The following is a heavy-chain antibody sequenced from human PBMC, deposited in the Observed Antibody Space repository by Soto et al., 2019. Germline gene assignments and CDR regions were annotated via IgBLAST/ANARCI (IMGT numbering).Heavy chain of an antibody. Sequence: PGGSLRLSCAASGFIFKMYWMHWVRQSPGKGLVWISRIYNDGTYSDYADSVRGRFTISRDNVNDTLYLQMNNLRAEDSGLYYCPRGHRTISTGTGDYWGQGTQVTVSS. V-gene: IGHV3-74*01. CDR3: PRGHRTISTGTGDY. CDR1: GFIFKMYW. D-gene: IGHD3-10*01. CDR2: IYNDGTYS. J-gene: IGHJ4*02.